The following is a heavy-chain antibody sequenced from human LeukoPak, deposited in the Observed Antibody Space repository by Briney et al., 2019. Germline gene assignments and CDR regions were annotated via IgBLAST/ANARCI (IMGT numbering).Heavy chain of an antibody. Sequence: GGSLRLSCAASGFTFSSYGMHWVRQAPGKGLEWVAVIWYDGSNKYYADSVKGRFTISRDNSKNTLYLQMNSLRAEDTAVYYCARDYCSGGSCYSLCDYWGQGTLVTVSS. CDR2: IWYDGSNK. CDR1: GFTFSSYG. V-gene: IGHV3-33*01. D-gene: IGHD2-15*01. J-gene: IGHJ4*02. CDR3: ARDYCSGGSCYSLCDY.